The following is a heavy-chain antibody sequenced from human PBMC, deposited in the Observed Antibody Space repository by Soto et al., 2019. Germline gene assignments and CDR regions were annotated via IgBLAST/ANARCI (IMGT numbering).Heavy chain of an antibody. Sequence: PGGSLRLSCAASGFTFRTYWIHWVRQAPGKGLEWVSRINGDGTISTYADSVKGRFAVSRDNAKNTLYLQMNSLRAGDTAVYYCARVATYYYDSSGRGPNYYYYYGMDVWGQGTTVTVSS. V-gene: IGHV3-74*01. D-gene: IGHD3-22*01. J-gene: IGHJ6*02. CDR3: ARVATYYYDSSGRGPNYYYYYGMDV. CDR2: INGDGTIS. CDR1: GFTFRTYW.